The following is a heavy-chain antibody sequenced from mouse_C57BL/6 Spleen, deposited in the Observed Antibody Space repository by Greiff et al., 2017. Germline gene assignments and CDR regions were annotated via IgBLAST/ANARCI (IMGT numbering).Heavy chain of an antibody. V-gene: IGHV1-82*01. D-gene: IGHD2-3*01. CDR3: ARSEGYDGSPMGY. CDR2: IYPGDGDT. J-gene: IGHJ4*01. Sequence: VQLQQSGPELVKPGASVKISCKASGYAFSSSWMNWVKQRPGKGLEWIGRIYPGDGDTNYNGKFKGKATLTADKSSSTAYMQLSSLTSEDSAVYFCARSEGYDGSPMGYWGQGTSGTVSS. CDR1: GYAFSSSW.